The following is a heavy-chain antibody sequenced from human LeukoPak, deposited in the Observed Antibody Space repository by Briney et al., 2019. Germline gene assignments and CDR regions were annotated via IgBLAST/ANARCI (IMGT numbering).Heavy chain of an antibody. D-gene: IGHD3-3*01. CDR1: GGTFSSYA. J-gene: IGHJ4*02. CDR3: ATHPPVYDFWSGYYFDY. Sequence: ASVKVSCKASGGTFSSYAISWVRQAPGQGLEWMGGFDPEDGETIYAQKFQGRVTMTEDTSTDTAYMELSSLRSEDTAVYYCATHPPVYDFWSGYYFDYWGQGTLVTVSS. V-gene: IGHV1-24*01. CDR2: FDPEDGET.